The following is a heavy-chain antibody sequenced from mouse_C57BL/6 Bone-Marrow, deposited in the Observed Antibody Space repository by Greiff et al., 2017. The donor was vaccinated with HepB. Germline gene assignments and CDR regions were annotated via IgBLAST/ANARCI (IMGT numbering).Heavy chain of an antibody. CDR3: ARRGQLRLPSAWFAY. CDR2: ISGGGGNT. Sequence: DVMLVESGGGLVKPGGSLKLSCAASGFTFSSYTMSWVRQTPEKRLEWVATISGGGGNTYYPDSVKGRFTISRDNAKNTLYLQMSSLRSEDTALYYCARRGQLRLPSAWFAYWGQGTLVTVSA. J-gene: IGHJ3*01. CDR1: GFTFSSYT. D-gene: IGHD3-2*02. V-gene: IGHV5-9*01.